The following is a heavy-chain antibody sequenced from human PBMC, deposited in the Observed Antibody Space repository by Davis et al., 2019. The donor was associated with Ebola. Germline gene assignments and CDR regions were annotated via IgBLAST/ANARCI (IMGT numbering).Heavy chain of an antibody. CDR1: GGTFSSYA. J-gene: IGHJ4*02. CDR2: IIPIFDTA. V-gene: IGHV1-69*05. D-gene: IGHD6-13*01. CDR3: AKIAAAGPDY. Sequence: AASVKVSCKASGGTFSSYAISWVRQAPGQGLEWMGGIIPIFDTANYAQKFQGRVTITRDTSASTAYMELSSLRSEDTAVYYCAKIAAAGPDYWGQGTLVTVSS.